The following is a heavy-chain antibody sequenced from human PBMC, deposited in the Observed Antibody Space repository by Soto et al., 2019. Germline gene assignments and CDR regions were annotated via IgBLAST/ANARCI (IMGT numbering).Heavy chain of an antibody. V-gene: IGHV1-46*01. CDR3: ARDRWGLLYYYDSSGPKWFDP. D-gene: IGHD3-22*01. CDR2: INPSGGST. Sequence: ASVKVSCKASGYTFTSYYMHWVRQAPGQGLEWMGIINPSGGSTSYAQKFQGRVTMTRDTSTSTAYMELSSLRSEDTAVYYCARDRWGLLYYYDSSGPKWFDPWGQGTLVTVS. J-gene: IGHJ5*02. CDR1: GYTFTSYY.